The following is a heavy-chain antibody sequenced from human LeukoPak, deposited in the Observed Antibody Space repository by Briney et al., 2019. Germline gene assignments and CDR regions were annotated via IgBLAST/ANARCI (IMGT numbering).Heavy chain of an antibody. Sequence: SETLSLTCTVSGGPISSYYWSWIRQPPGKGLEWIGYIYYSGSTNYNPSLKSRVTISVDTSKNQFSLKLSSVTAADTAVYYCARLVGGAVAGFFDYWGQGTLVTVSS. CDR3: ARLVGGAVAGFFDY. J-gene: IGHJ4*02. CDR1: GGPISSYY. D-gene: IGHD6-19*01. V-gene: IGHV4-59*12. CDR2: IYYSGST.